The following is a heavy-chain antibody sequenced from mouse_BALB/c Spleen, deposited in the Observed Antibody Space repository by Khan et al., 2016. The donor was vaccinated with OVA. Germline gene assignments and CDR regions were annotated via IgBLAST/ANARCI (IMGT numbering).Heavy chain of an antibody. CDR2: ISSGDST. V-gene: IGHV5-6-5*01. CDR1: GFTFSNSA. CDR3: ARDYWFAY. Sequence: EVQLQESGGGLVRPGGSLKLSCAASGFTFSNSAMSWVRQSPEKRLEWVASISSGDSTYYLDSVKGRITIFRANARNILSLQMSSLRSEDKAIYFCARDYWFAYWGQGTLVTVSA. J-gene: IGHJ3*01.